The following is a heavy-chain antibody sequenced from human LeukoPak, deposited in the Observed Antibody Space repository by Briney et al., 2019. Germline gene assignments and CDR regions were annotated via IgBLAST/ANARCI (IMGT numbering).Heavy chain of an antibody. CDR1: GGSISSSRYY. D-gene: IGHD2-2*01. Sequence: PSETLSLTCTVSGGSISSSRYYWGWIRQPPGKGLEWIGSINYSGSAFYNPPLKSRVTVSADTSKNEFSLKLTSVTAADTAVYYCAGQDRGAHQYYYMDFWGKGTTVIVSS. CDR2: INYSGSA. V-gene: IGHV4-39*01. J-gene: IGHJ6*03. CDR3: AGQDRGAHQYYYMDF.